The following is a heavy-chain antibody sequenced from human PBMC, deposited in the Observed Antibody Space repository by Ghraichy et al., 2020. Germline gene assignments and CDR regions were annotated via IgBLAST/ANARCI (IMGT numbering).Heavy chain of an antibody. V-gene: IGHV3-21*01. D-gene: IGHD5-18*01. J-gene: IGHJ4*02. CDR1: GFTFSSYS. Sequence: GGSLRLSCAASGFTFSSYSMNWVRQAPGKGLEWVSSISSSSSYIYYADSVKGRFTISRDNAKNSLYLQMNSLRAEDTAVYYCARDRGAGGGYSYGSLPVDWGQGTLVTVSS. CDR2: ISSSSSYI. CDR3: ARDRGAGGGYSYGSLPVD.